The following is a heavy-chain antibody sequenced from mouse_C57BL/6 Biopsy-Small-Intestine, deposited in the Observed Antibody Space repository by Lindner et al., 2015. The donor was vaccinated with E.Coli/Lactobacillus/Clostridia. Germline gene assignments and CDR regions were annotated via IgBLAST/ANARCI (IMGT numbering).Heavy chain of an antibody. CDR2: IYPGDGDT. CDR1: GYAFSSSW. CDR3: APAYGNYDY. V-gene: IGHV1-82*01. Sequence: VQLQESGPELVKPGASVKISCKASGYAFSSSWMNWVKQRPGKGLEWIGRIYPGDGDTNYNGKFKGKATLTADKSSSTAYMQLSSLTSEDSAVYFCAPAYGNYDYWGQGTTLTVSS. D-gene: IGHD2-1*01. J-gene: IGHJ2*01.